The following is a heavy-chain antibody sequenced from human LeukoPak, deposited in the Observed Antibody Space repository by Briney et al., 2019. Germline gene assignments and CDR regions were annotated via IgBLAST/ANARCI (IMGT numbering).Heavy chain of an antibody. J-gene: IGHJ4*02. D-gene: IGHD1-26*01. CDR1: GYTFTSYY. Sequence: GASVKVSCKASGYTFTSYYMHWVRQAPGQGLEWMGIINPSGGSTSYAQKFQGRVTMTRDMSTSTAYMELSSLRSEDTAVYYCAREGLVGASSIWGQGTLVTVSS. V-gene: IGHV1-46*01. CDR3: AREGLVGASSI. CDR2: INPSGGST.